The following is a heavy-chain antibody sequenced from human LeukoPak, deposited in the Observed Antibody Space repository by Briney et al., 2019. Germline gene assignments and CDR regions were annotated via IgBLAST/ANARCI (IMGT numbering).Heavy chain of an antibody. D-gene: IGHD1-26*01. CDR1: GFTVSSNY. V-gene: IGHV3-53*05. CDR3: AKDTYSGSPRLGLPDYYYGMDV. J-gene: IGHJ6*02. Sequence: GGSLRLSCAASGFTVSSNYMSWVRQAPGKGLEWVSVIYSGGSTYYADSVKGRFTISRDNSKNTLYLQMNSLRAEDTAVYYCAKDTYSGSPRLGLPDYYYGMDVWGQGTTVTVSS. CDR2: IYSGGST.